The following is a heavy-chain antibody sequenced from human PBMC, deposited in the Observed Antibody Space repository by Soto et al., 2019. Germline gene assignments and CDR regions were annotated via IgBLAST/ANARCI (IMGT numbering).Heavy chain of an antibody. J-gene: IGHJ4*02. CDR2: ISGSGGST. CDR3: AKAGEMATGVDY. CDR1: GFTFSSYA. Sequence: LRLSCAASGFTFSSYAMSWVRQAPGKGLEWVSAISGSGGSTYYADSVKGRFTISRDNSKNTLYLQMNSLRAEDTAVYYCAKAGEMATGVDYWGQGTLVTVSS. V-gene: IGHV3-23*01. D-gene: IGHD3-10*01.